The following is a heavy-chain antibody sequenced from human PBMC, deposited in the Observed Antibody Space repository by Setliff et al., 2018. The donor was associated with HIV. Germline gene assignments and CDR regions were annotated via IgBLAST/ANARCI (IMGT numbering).Heavy chain of an antibody. D-gene: IGHD3-10*01. V-gene: IGHV4-4*02. CDR3: ARVITMVWTTFDP. CDR1: GGSISSSNW. Sequence: SETLSLTCAVSGGSISSSNWWSWVRQPPGKGLEWIGEIYHSGGTNYNPSLKSRVSISLDKSKNHFSLELRSVTDADTAVYYCARVITMVWTTFDPWGQGTLVTVSS. CDR2: IYHSGGT. J-gene: IGHJ5*02.